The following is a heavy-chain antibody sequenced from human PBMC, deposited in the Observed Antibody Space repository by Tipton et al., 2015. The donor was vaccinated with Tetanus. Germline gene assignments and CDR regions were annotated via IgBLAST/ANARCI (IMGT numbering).Heavy chain of an antibody. CDR2: ISSTSRYI. CDR1: GFSFSNYK. D-gene: IGHD6-25*01. Sequence: SLRLSCEVSGFSFSNYKMNWVRQGPGRGLERVSSISSTSRYINDADSVKGRFTISRDNAKNSLFLEMNSLRADDTAVYYCVSGSAIGYWGKGTLITV. J-gene: IGHJ4*02. CDR3: VSGSAIGY. V-gene: IGHV3-21*01.